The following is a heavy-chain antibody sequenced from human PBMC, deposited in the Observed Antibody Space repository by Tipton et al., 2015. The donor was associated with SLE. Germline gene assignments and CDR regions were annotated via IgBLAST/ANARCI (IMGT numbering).Heavy chain of an antibody. V-gene: IGHV4-59*08. D-gene: IGHD2-15*01. Sequence: TLSLTCTVSGGSFSTYFWSWIRQPPGKGLEWIGYVYYSGSTNYNPSLKSRVTISVDTSKNQFSLKLSSVTTADTAVYYCARQGFCSAGVCYLTYYGFDVWGQGTMVTVSS. CDR3: ARQGFCSAGVCYLTYYGFDV. CDR1: GGSFSTYF. CDR2: VYYSGST. J-gene: IGHJ6*02.